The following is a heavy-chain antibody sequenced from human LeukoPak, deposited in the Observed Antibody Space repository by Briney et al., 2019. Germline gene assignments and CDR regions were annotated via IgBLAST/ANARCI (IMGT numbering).Heavy chain of an antibody. Sequence: GGSLRLSCAASGFTFSSYAMHWVRQAPGKGLEWVAVIWYDGSNKYYEDSVKGRFTISRDNSKNTLYLQMNSLRAEDTAVYYCARSASVSSGSPSFDYWGQGTLVTVSS. J-gene: IGHJ4*02. CDR2: IWYDGSNK. V-gene: IGHV3-33*01. D-gene: IGHD3-22*01. CDR3: ARSASVSSGSPSFDY. CDR1: GFTFSSYA.